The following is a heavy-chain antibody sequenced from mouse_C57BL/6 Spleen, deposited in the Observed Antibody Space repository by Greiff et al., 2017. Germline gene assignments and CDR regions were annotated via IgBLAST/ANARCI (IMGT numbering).Heavy chain of an antibody. CDR2: IHPSDSDT. CDR3: AIRGYGSSYFFDY. CDR1: GYTFTSYW. D-gene: IGHD1-1*01. Sequence: QVQLQQPGAELVKPGASVKVSCKASGYTFTSYWMHWVKQRPGQGLEWIGRIHPSDSDTNYNQKFKGKATLTVDKSSSTAYMPLSSLTSEDSAVYYCAIRGYGSSYFFDYWGQGTTLTVSS. J-gene: IGHJ2*01. V-gene: IGHV1-74*01.